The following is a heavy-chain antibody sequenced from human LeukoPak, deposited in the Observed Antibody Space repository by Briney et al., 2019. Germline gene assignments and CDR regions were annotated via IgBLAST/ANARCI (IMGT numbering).Heavy chain of an antibody. CDR3: AREKCSSTSCPNDY. J-gene: IGHJ4*02. Sequence: ASVKVSCKASGYTFTGYYMHWVRQAPGQGLEWMGWINPNSGGTNYAQKFQGRVTMTRDTSISTAYMELSRLRSDDTAVHYCAREKCSSTSCPNDYWAREPWSPSPQ. CDR2: INPNSGGT. V-gene: IGHV1-2*02. D-gene: IGHD2-2*01. CDR1: GYTFTGYY.